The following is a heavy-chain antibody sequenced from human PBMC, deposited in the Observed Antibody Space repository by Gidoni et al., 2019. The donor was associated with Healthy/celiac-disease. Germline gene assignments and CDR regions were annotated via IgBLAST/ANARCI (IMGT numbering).Heavy chain of an antibody. D-gene: IGHD1-26*01. Sequence: EVQLVQSGAEVKKPGAPLKISCKGSGYSVTSYWIGWVRQMPGKGLEWMGILYPGDSDTRYSPSFQGQVTITADKSISTAYLQWSSLKASDTAMYYCARHIVGATNWFDPWGQGTLVTVSS. V-gene: IGHV5-51*01. J-gene: IGHJ5*02. CDR2: LYPGDSDT. CDR3: ARHIVGATNWFDP. CDR1: GYSVTSYW.